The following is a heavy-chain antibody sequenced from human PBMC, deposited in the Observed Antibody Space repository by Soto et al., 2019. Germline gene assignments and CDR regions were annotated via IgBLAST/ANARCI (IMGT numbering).Heavy chain of an antibody. D-gene: IGHD6-19*01. Sequence: EVQLLESGGGLVQPGGSLRLSCAASGLTFSSYAMSWVRQAPGKGLEWVSAISGSGGSTYYADSVKGLFTISRDNSKNTLYLQMNSLRAEDTAVYYCAKDLGSGWYGYWGQGTLVTVSS. CDR2: ISGSGGST. CDR3: AKDLGSGWYGY. CDR1: GLTFSSYA. J-gene: IGHJ4*02. V-gene: IGHV3-23*01.